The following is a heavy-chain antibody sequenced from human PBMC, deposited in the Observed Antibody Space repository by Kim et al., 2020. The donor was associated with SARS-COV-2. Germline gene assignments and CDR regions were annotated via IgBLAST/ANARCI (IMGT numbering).Heavy chain of an antibody. CDR3: ARVNAPRGSGSYYFDY. J-gene: IGHJ4*02. Sequence: SETLSLTCTVSGGSISSSSYYWGWIRQPPGKGLEWIGSIYYSGSTYYNPSLKSRVTISVDTSKNQFSLKLSSVTAADTAVYYCARVNAPRGSGSYYFDYWGQGTLVTVSS. D-gene: IGHD3-10*01. CDR1: GGSISSSSYY. CDR2: IYYSGST. V-gene: IGHV4-39*07.